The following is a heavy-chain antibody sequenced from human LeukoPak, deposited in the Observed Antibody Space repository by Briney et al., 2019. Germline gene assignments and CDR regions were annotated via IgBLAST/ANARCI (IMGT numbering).Heavy chain of an antibody. D-gene: IGHD3-22*01. CDR3: ARTVLEDYYDSSGLNPQSYYYYYGMDV. J-gene: IGHJ6*02. Sequence: GASVKVSCKASGYTFTGYYMHWVRQAPGQGLEWMGWINPNSGGTNYAQKFQGWVTMTRDTSISTAYMELSRLRSDDTAVYYCARTVLEDYYDSSGLNPQSYYYYYGMDVWGQGTTVTVSS. V-gene: IGHV1-2*04. CDR2: INPNSGGT. CDR1: GYTFTGYY.